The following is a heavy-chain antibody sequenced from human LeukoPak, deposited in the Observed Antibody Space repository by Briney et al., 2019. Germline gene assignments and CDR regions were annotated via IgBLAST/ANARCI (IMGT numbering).Heavy chain of an antibody. CDR2: IYHSGST. Sequence: TPSQTLSLTCAVSGGSISSGGYSWSWIRQPPGKGLEWIGYIYHSGSTYYNPSLKSRVTISVDTSKNQFSLKLSSVTAADTAVYYCARGAWPPYYFDYWGQGTLVTVSS. D-gene: IGHD5-24*01. J-gene: IGHJ4*02. CDR3: ARGAWPPYYFDY. V-gene: IGHV4-30-2*01. CDR1: GGSISSGGYS.